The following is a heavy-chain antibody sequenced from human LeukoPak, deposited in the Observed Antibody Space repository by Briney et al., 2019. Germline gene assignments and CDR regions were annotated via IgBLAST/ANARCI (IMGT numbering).Heavy chain of an antibody. Sequence: GGSLRLSCAASGFTFSSYVMHWVRQAPGKGLEWVAVILYDGSNKYYADSVKGRFTISRDNSKNTLYLQMDSLRPEDTAVYYCAKDPRTGAVSGIFYFDYWGQGTLVTVSS. V-gene: IGHV3-30*04. J-gene: IGHJ4*02. D-gene: IGHD6-19*01. CDR3: AKDPRTGAVSGIFYFDY. CDR1: GFTFSSYV. CDR2: ILYDGSNK.